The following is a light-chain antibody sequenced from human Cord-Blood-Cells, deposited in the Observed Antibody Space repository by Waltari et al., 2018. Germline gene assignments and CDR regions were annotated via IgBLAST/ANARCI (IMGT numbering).Light chain of an antibody. Sequence: QSALTQPASVSGSPGQSITISCTGTSSDVGGYNSVPWYQQHPGKAPKLMIYEVSNRPSGVSNRFSGSKSGNTASLTISGLQAEDEADYYCSSYTSSSTLDVFGTGTKVTVL. CDR1: SSDVGGYNS. J-gene: IGLJ1*01. V-gene: IGLV2-14*01. CDR2: EVS. CDR3: SSYTSSSTLDV.